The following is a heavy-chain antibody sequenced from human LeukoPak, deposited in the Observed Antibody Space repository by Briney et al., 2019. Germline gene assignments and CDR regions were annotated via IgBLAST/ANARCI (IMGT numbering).Heavy chain of an antibody. CDR1: GFTFSSYE. Sequence: GGSLRLSCAASGFTFSSYEMNWVRQAPGKGLEWVSYISSSGSTIYYADSVKGRSTISRDNAKSSLYLQMNSLRAEDTAVYYCAREKSRGVVPRTGFWFDPWGQGTLVTVSS. CDR2: ISSSGSTI. J-gene: IGHJ5*02. V-gene: IGHV3-48*03. CDR3: AREKSRGVVPRTGFWFDP. D-gene: IGHD3-3*01.